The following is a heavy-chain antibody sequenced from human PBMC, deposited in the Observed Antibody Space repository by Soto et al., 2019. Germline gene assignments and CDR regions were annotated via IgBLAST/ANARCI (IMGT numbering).Heavy chain of an antibody. J-gene: IGHJ6*02. Sequence: GGSLRLSCAASGFTFSNYDMSWVRQAPGKGLEWVSDINDSGGKRYYADSVKGRFTISRDNSKNTLYLQMTSLRVEDTAVYYCAKXHYDVCSGFSPFGGMDVWGQGTTVTVSS. CDR2: INDSGGKR. CDR1: GFTFSNYD. V-gene: IGHV3-23*01. D-gene: IGHD3-3*01. CDR3: AKXHYDVCSGFSPFGGMDV.